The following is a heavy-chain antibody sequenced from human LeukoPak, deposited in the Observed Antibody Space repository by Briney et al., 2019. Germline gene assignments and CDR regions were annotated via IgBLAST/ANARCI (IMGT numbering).Heavy chain of an antibody. CDR2: ISGDGGTT. J-gene: IGHJ4*02. CDR3: AKVYVGSWYAFDH. CDR1: GFTFYDYA. Sequence: GGSLRLSCTASGFTFYDYAMHWVRQAPAKGLEWVSLISGDGGTTDYADSVKGRFTISRDNRRNSLYLHMNTLRSEDTALYFCAKVYVGSWYAFDHWGQGTLVTGSS. V-gene: IGHV3-43*02. D-gene: IGHD6-13*01.